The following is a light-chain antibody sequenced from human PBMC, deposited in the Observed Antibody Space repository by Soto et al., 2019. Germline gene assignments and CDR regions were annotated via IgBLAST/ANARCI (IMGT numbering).Light chain of an antibody. Sequence: QSALTQPASVSGSPGQSITISCTGSGRDIGAYDYVSRYQQHPGKAPKLIIYGVKNRPSGVSNRFSASKSAFTASLTISGLQTEDEADYYCSSYTTSYFYVFGPGTKLTVL. CDR1: GRDIGAYDY. V-gene: IGLV2-14*01. CDR2: GVK. CDR3: SSYTTSYFYV. J-gene: IGLJ1*01.